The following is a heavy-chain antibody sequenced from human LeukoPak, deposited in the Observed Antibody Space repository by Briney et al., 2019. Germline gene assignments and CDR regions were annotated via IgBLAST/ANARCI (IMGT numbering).Heavy chain of an antibody. CDR2: IWYDGSNR. CDR3: AKDPLGFCTRATCRYLDS. D-gene: IGHD2-8*01. J-gene: IGHJ4*02. V-gene: IGHV3-30*02. CDR1: RFTFSNYG. Sequence: GGSLRLSCAASRFTFSNYGMHWVRQAPGKGLELVAFIWYDGSNRYYADCVKGRFTISRDSSENTLLLQMSSLRTEDTAVYDCAKDPLGFCTRATCRYLDSWGQGTLVTVSS.